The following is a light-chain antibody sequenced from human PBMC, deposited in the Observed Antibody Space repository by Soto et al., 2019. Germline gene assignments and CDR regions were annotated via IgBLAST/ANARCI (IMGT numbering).Light chain of an antibody. CDR1: QDIGNF. V-gene: IGKV1-9*01. CDR2: SAS. J-gene: IGKJ4*01. CDR3: QHLNNYPLT. Sequence: DIQLTQSPSFVSAPVGDRVTITCRASQDIGNFLAWYQQKPGKAPQLLIYSASTLQSGVPSRFSGSGSAAGFSLTISSLQPEDFAAYFCQHLNNYPLTFGGGTKVDI.